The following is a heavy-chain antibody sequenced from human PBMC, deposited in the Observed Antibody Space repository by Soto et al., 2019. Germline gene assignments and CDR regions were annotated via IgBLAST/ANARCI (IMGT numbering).Heavy chain of an antibody. CDR3: ARSVYDFWSGYSSFDY. CDR1: GGSISSSSYY. D-gene: IGHD3-3*01. J-gene: IGHJ4*02. V-gene: IGHV4-39*01. CDR2: IYYSGST. Sequence: QLQLQESGPGLVKPSETLSLTCTVSGGSISSSSYYWGWIRQPPGKGLEWIGSIYYSGSTYYNPSLKSRVTISVDTSKNQFSLKLSSVTAADTAVYYCARSVYDFWSGYSSFDYWGQGTLVTVSS.